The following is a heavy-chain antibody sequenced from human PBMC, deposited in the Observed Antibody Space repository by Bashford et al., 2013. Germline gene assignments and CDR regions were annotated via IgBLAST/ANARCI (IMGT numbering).Heavy chain of an antibody. V-gene: IGHV4-31*03. Sequence: SSETLSLTCTVSGGSISSGGYYWSWIRQHPGKGLEWIGYIYYSGSTYYNPSLKSRVTISVDTSKNQFSLKLSSVTAADTAVYYCARLPYYVFLELVISGMMSFDIVGPRGQVVTVSS. D-gene: IGHD3-3*01. CDR2: IYYSGST. CDR3: ARLPYYVFLELVISGMMSFDI. J-gene: IGHJ3*02. CDR1: GGSISSGGYY.